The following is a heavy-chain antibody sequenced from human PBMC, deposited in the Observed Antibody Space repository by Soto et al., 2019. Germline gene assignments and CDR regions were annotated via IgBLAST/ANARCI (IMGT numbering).Heavy chain of an antibody. D-gene: IGHD5-18*01. CDR1: GFAFSSYG. CDR2: ISYDGSLQ. J-gene: IGHJ4*02. CDR3: VSDRGYGHASVPYS. Sequence: QAQLVESGGGVVQPGRSLRLSCAASGFAFSSYGMHWVRQAPGTGLVWVAVISYDGSLQHYADSVKGRFTISRDNSKNMGLLQMSSLCAEDTAVYYCVSDRGYGHASVPYSWGRGTLVSVSS. V-gene: IGHV3-30*03.